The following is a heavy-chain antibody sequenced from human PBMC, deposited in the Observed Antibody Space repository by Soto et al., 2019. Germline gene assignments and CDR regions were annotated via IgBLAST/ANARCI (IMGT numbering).Heavy chain of an antibody. Sequence: SVKVSCKASGGTFSSYTISWVRQAPGQGLEWMGRIIPILGIANYAQKFQGRVTITADKSTSTAYMELSSLRSEDTAVYYCARVQEVEYYYYYGMDVWGQGTTVTVSS. J-gene: IGHJ6*02. CDR2: IIPILGIA. V-gene: IGHV1-69*02. D-gene: IGHD2-15*01. CDR3: ARVQEVEYYYYYGMDV. CDR1: GGTFSSYT.